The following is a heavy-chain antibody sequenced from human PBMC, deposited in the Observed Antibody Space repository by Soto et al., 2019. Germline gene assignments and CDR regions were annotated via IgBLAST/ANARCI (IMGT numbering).Heavy chain of an antibody. J-gene: IGHJ4*02. CDR3: ARIAATNGLDY. CDR2: ISANGAGT. CDR1: GFTFSSYA. D-gene: IGHD2-8*01. Sequence: PGGSLRLSCAASGFTFSSYAMSWVRQAPGKGLEWVSSISANGAGTVHADSVKGRFTTSKDNSKNTLYLQMNSLRVEDTAVYYCARIAATNGLDYWGQGTLVPVSS. V-gene: IGHV3-23*01.